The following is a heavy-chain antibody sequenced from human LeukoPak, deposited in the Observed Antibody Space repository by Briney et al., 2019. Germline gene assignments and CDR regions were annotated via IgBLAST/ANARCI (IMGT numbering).Heavy chain of an antibody. CDR1: GFTFSSYD. CDR2: ISWNSGSI. Sequence: GGSLRLSCAACGFTFSSYDMHWVRQATGKGLEWVSGISWNSGSIGYADSVKGRFTISRDNSKNTLYLQMNSLRAEDTAVYYCLITMIVVVRYDAFDIWGQGTMVTVSS. D-gene: IGHD3-22*01. V-gene: IGHV3-NL1*01. J-gene: IGHJ3*02. CDR3: LITMIVVVRYDAFDI.